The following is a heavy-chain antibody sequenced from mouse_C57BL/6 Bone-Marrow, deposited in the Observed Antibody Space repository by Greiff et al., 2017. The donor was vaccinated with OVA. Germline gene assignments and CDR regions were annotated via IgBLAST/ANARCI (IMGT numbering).Heavy chain of an antibody. CDR3: ARSHYGSSCYYAMDY. J-gene: IGHJ4*01. D-gene: IGHD1-1*01. Sequence: VQRVESGAELARPGASVKLSCKASGYTFTSYGISWVKQRTGQGLEWIGEIYPRSGNTYYNEKFKGKATLTADKSSSTAYMELRSLTSEDSAVYFCARSHYGSSCYYAMDYWGQGTSVTVSS. CDR1: GYTFTSYG. CDR2: IYPRSGNT. V-gene: IGHV1-81*01.